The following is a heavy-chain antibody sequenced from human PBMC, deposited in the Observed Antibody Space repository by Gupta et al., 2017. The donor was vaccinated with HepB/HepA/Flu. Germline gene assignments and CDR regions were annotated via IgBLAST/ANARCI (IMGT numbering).Heavy chain of an antibody. Sequence: QVQLVESGGGVVQPGRSLRLSCAASGFTFSSYGMHWVRQAPGKGLEWVAVIWYDGSKKYDVDSVKGRFTISRDNSQNTLYLQMNSLRVEDTAVYYCVRGRYYDSSGYSVLDYWGQGTLVTGSS. CDR2: IWYDGSKK. J-gene: IGHJ4*02. V-gene: IGHV3-33*01. CDR1: GFTFSSYG. CDR3: VRGRYYDSSGYSVLDY. D-gene: IGHD3-22*01.